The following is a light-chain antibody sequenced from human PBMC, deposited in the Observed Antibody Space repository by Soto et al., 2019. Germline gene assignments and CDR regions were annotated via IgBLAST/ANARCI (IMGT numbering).Light chain of an antibody. CDR1: QSVSSN. V-gene: IGKV3-20*01. CDR3: QQYGTSPRT. Sequence: EIVLTQSPGTLSLSPGERATLSCRASQSVSSNLAWYQQKPGQAPRLLIYGASSRATGIPDRFSGSGSGTDFTLTISRLEPEDFAAYYCQQYGTSPRTFGQGTKVDIK. CDR2: GAS. J-gene: IGKJ1*01.